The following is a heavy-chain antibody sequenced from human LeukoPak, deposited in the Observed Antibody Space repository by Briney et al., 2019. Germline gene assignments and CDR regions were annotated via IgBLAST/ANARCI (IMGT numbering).Heavy chain of an antibody. J-gene: IGHJ5*02. V-gene: IGHV4-4*07. CDR2: IYTSGST. Sequence: SETLSLTCTVSGGSISSYYWSWIRQPAGKGLEWIGRIYTSGSTNYNPSLKSRVTMSVDTSKNQFSLKLSSVTAADTAVYYCARGRSRGAGSGFNWFDPWGQGTLVTVSS. CDR1: GGSISSYY. CDR3: ARGRSRGAGSGFNWFDP. D-gene: IGHD3-22*01.